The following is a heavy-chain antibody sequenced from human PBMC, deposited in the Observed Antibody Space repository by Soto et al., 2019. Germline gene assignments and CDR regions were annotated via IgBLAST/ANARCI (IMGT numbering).Heavy chain of an antibody. CDR1: GCSISEHY. CDR2: IYYTGST. D-gene: IGHD5-12*01. J-gene: IGHJ4*02. V-gene: IGHV4-59*08. CDR3: ARLGRWLQALDS. Sequence: SDTLSLTCTVSGCSISEHYWSWIRQPPGKGLEWVGYIYYTGSTTYNPSLKSRLTLSVDTSKNQFSLKLRSVSAADTAVYYCARLGRWLQALDSWGQGTLVTVS.